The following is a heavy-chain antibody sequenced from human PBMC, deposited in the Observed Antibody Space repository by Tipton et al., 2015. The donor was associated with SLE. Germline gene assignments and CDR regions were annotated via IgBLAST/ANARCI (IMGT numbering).Heavy chain of an antibody. D-gene: IGHD3-3*01. CDR3: AAMVVGASFWSGWYYFDY. CDR1: GGSISSYY. V-gene: IGHV4-59*01. CDR2: IYYSVST. Sequence: PGLVKPSETLSLTCTVSGGSISSYYWSWIRQPPGKGLEWIGYIYYSVSTNYNPSLKSRVTISVDTSKNQFSLKLSSVTAADTAVYYCAAMVVGASFWSGWYYFDYWGQGTLVTVSS. J-gene: IGHJ4*02.